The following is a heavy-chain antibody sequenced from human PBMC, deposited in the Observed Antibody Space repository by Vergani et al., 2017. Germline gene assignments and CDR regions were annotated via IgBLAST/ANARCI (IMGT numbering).Heavy chain of an antibody. D-gene: IGHD6-19*01. Sequence: QVQLQQWGAGLLKPSETLSLTCAVYGGSFSGYYWSWIRQPPGKGLEWIGEINHSGSTNYNPSLKSRVTISVDTSKNQFSLKLSSVTAADTAVYYCASRIPTVAGRYSIWGQGTMVTVSS. V-gene: IGHV4-34*01. CDR1: GGSFSGYY. CDR3: ASRIPTVAGRYSI. J-gene: IGHJ3*02. CDR2: INHSGST.